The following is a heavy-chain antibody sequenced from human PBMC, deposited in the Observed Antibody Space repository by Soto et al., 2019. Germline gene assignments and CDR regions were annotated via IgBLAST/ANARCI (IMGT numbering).Heavy chain of an antibody. Sequence: EGSLRLSCISSGFTFRTYTMNWVRQAPGKGLEWVSGIRGFSPYTFYAESVKGRFTISRDNAKNSLYLQMNSLRAEDTAVYYCARDRGYDAHDYYYNARDVWGQGTTVT. D-gene: IGHD3-10*01. CDR3: ARDRGYDAHDYYYNARDV. CDR2: IRGFSPYT. J-gene: IGHJ6*02. V-gene: IGHV3-21*01. CDR1: GFTFRTYT.